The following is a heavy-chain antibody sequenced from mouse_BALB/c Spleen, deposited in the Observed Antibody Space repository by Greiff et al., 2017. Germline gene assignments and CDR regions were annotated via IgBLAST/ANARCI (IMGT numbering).Heavy chain of an antibody. D-gene: IGHD3-3*01. V-gene: IGHV1-14*01. Sequence: VQLQQSGPELVKPGASVKMSCKASGYTFTSYVMHWVQQKPGQGLEWIGYINPYNDGTKYNEKFKGKATLTSDKSSSTAYMELSSLTSEDSAVYYCGRGEGREDPYYFDYWGQGTTLTVSS. J-gene: IGHJ2*01. CDR1: GYTFTSYV. CDR2: INPYNDGT. CDR3: GRGEGREDPYYFDY.